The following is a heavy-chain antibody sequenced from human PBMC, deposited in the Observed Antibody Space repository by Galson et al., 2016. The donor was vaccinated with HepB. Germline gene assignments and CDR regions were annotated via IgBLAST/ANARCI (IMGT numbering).Heavy chain of an antibody. CDR3: ARDGYSSGWDRDGY. V-gene: IGHV3-30*03. CDR2: ISFHGSNK. D-gene: IGHD6-19*01. J-gene: IGHJ4*02. Sequence: SLRLSCAVSGFTFSNYGMHWVRQAPGKGLEWVAVISFHGSNKDYADSVKGRFTVSRDNSKNTLYLQMNSLRAEDTAVYYCARDGYSSGWDRDGYWGQGTLVTVSS. CDR1: GFTFSNYG.